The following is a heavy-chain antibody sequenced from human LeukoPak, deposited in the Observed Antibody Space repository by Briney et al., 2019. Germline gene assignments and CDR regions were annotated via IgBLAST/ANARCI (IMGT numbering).Heavy chain of an antibody. CDR3: AEVQSVVVTAIGCDY. J-gene: IGHJ4*02. Sequence: GGSLRLSCAASGFTVSSNYMSWVRQAPGKGLEWVSVIYSGGYTYYADSVKGRFTISRDNSKNTLYLQMNSLRAEDTAVYYCAEVQSVVVTAIGCDYRGQGTLVTVSS. V-gene: IGHV3-66*02. CDR2: IYSGGYT. D-gene: IGHD2-21*02. CDR1: GFTVSSNY.